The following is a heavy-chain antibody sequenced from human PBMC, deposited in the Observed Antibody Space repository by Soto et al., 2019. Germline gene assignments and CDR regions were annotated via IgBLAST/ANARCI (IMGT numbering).Heavy chain of an antibody. D-gene: IGHD4-17*01. CDR1: GFTFSNYG. CDR3: AKDHLTTTVTTVGY. V-gene: IGHV3-30*18. CDR2: ISYHGSDK. Sequence: QVQLVESGGGVVQPRRSLRLSCAASGFTFSNYGMHWVRQAPGKGLEWVAVISYHGSDKYYADSVKGRFTISRDNSKNTLCLQMDSLRAEDTAVYYCAKDHLTTTVTTVGYWGQGTLVTVSS. J-gene: IGHJ4*02.